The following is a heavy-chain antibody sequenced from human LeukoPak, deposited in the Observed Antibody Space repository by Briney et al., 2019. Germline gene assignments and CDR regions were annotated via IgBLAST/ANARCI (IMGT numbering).Heavy chain of an antibody. D-gene: IGHD2-15*01. Sequence: GRSLRLSCAASGFTFSSYGMHWVRQAPGKGLEWVAVISYDGSNKYYADPVKGRFTISRDNSKNTLYLQMNSLRAEDTAVYYCAKDDLDCSGGSCYSPPNFDYWGQGTLVTVSS. CDR3: AKDDLDCSGGSCYSPPNFDY. CDR2: ISYDGSNK. J-gene: IGHJ4*02. V-gene: IGHV3-30*18. CDR1: GFTFSSYG.